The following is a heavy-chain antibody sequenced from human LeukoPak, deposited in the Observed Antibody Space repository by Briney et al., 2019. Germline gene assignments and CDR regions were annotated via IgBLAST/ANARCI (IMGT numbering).Heavy chain of an antibody. CDR2: ISGSGGST. V-gene: IGHV3-23*01. Sequence: GGSLRLSCAASGFTFSSYAMSWVCQAPGKGLEWVSAISGSGGSTYYADSVKGRFTISRDNSKNTLYLQMNSLRAEDTAVYYCAKDGYSSGWAPFDYWGQGTLVTVSS. J-gene: IGHJ4*02. CDR3: AKDGYSSGWAPFDY. D-gene: IGHD6-19*01. CDR1: GFTFSSYA.